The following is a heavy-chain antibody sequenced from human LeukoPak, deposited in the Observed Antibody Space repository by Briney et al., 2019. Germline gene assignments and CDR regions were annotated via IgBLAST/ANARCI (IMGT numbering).Heavy chain of an antibody. CDR2: INHSGST. CDR1: GGSFSGYY. J-gene: IGHJ5*02. CDR3: ARITLPYYYGSGSYSGLNWFDP. D-gene: IGHD3-10*01. V-gene: IGHV4-34*01. Sequence: SETLSLTCAVYGGSFSGYYWSWIRQPPGKGLEWIGEINHSGSTNYNPSLKSRVTISVDTSKNQFSLKLSSVIAADTAVYYCARITLPYYYGSGSYSGLNWFDPWGQGTLVTVSS.